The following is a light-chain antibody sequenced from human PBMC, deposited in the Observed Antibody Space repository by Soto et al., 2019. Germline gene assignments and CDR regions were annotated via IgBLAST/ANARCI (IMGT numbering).Light chain of an antibody. CDR3: QQYNSYPWT. CDR2: ATS. V-gene: IGKV1-16*01. J-gene: IGKJ1*01. CDR1: KGINNY. Sequence: DIQMTQSPPSLSTSVGDRVTITCRASKGINNYLAWFQQQPGKAPKPLIYATSTLHSGVPSRFTGSGSGTEFTLTITSLQPEDFVTYCCQQYNSYPWTFGQGTKVEVK.